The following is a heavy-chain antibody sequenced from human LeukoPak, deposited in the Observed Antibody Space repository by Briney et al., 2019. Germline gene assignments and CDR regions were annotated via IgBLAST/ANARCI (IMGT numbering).Heavy chain of an antibody. V-gene: IGHV4-38-2*02. D-gene: IGHD6-19*01. CDR2: IYHSGST. J-gene: IGHJ4*02. CDR1: GYSISSGYY. CDR3: ARGGTSGWYLFDY. Sequence: SGTLSLTCTVSGYSISSGYYWGWIRQPPGKRLEWIGSIYHSGSTYYNPSLKSRVTISVDTSKNQFSLKLSSVTAADTAVYYCARGGTSGWYLFDYWGQGTLVTVSS.